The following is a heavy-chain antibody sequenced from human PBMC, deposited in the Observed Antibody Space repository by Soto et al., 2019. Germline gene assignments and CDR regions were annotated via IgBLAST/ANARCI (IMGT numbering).Heavy chain of an antibody. D-gene: IGHD5-18*01. J-gene: IGHJ4*02. CDR2: IIPIFGTA. CDR1: GGTFSSYA. Sequence: SVKVSCKASGGTFSSYAISWVRQAPGHGLEWMGGIIPIFGTANYAQKFQGRVTITGDESTSTAYMELSSLRSEDTAVYYCARDSKVFSLGYSYGGTGWGQGTLVTVSS. V-gene: IGHV1-69*13. CDR3: ARDSKVFSLGYSYGGTG.